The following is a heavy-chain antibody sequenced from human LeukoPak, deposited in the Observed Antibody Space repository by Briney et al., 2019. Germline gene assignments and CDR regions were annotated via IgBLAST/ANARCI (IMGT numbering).Heavy chain of an antibody. Sequence: GGSLSLTCAASGYTFSNDWMTWVRQAPGQGPEFLANIKLTGGETYYVDPVKGRFTISRDNAQNLLFLQMNSLSGEDTALYYCGGFGYEAAVDLWGRGTLVTVSS. CDR3: GGFGYEAAVDL. V-gene: IGHV3-7*01. CDR2: IKLTGGET. D-gene: IGHD3-10*01. CDR1: GYTFSNDW. J-gene: IGHJ4*02.